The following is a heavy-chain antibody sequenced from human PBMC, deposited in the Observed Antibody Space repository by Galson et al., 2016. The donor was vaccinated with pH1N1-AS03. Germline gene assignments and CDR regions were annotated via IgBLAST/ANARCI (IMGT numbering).Heavy chain of an antibody. CDR3: ARDPRGPCSSAACPTTYDFGMDV. D-gene: IGHD1-26*01. J-gene: IGHJ6*02. CDR2: INTDNGVT. V-gene: IGHV1-2*04. CDR1: GYIFTGFY. Sequence: SCKASGYIFTGFYVHWVRQAPGQGLEWMGWINTDNGVTNYAQKFQAWVTMTGDTSISTAYMELYGLKSDDTAVYYCARDPRGPCSSAACPTTYDFGMDVWGQGTTVIVSS.